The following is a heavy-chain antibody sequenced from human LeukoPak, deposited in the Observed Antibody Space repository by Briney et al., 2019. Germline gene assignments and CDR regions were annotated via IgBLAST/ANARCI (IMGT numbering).Heavy chain of an antibody. CDR3: ARLPEYSSSWYFDY. CDR2: ISAYNGNT. D-gene: IGHD6-13*01. J-gene: IGHJ4*02. V-gene: IGHV1-18*01. CDR1: GYTFTSYG. Sequence: ASVKVSCKASGYTFTSYGISWVRQAPGQGLEWMGWISAYNGNTNYAQKLQGRVTMTTDTSTSTAHMELRSLRSDDTAVYYCARLPEYSSSWYFDYWGQGTLITVSS.